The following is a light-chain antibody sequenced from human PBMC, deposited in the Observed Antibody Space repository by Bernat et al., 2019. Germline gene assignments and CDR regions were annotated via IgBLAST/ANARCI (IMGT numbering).Light chain of an antibody. CDR1: ALPKQY. V-gene: IGLV3-25*02. CDR2: KDS. J-gene: IGLJ1*01. CDR3: QSADSSGTYYV. Sequence: SYELTQPTSVSVSPGQTARITCSGDALPKQYAYWYQQKPGQAPVLVIYKDSERPSGIPERFSGSSSGTTVTLNISGIQAEDEADYYCQSADSSGTYYVFGTETKVTDL.